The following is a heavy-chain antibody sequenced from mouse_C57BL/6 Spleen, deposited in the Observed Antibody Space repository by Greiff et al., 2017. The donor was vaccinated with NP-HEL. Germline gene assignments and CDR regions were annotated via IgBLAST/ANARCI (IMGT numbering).Heavy chain of an antibody. CDR1: GYSFTDYN. CDR3: ASPHYGYDVGFAY. D-gene: IGHD2-2*01. J-gene: IGHJ3*01. CDR2: INPNYGTT. Sequence: EVKLQESGPELVKPGASVKISCKASGYSFTDYNMNWVKQSNGKSLEWIGVINPNYGTTSYNQKFKGKATLTVDQSSSTAYMQLNSLTSEDSAVYYCASPHYGYDVGFAYWGQGTLVTVSA. V-gene: IGHV1-39*01.